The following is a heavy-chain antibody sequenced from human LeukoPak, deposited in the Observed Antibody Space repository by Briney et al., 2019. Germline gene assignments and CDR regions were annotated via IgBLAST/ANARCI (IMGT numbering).Heavy chain of an antibody. CDR2: IIPILGIA. CDR3: ARVVGATNYFDY. CDR1: GGTFSSYA. Sequence: GASVKVSCKASGGTFSSYAISWVRQAPGQGLEWMGRIIPILGIANYAQKFQGRVTITADESTSTAYMELSSLRSEDTAVYYCARVVGATNYFDYWGQGTLVTVSS. D-gene: IGHD1-26*01. V-gene: IGHV1-69*04. J-gene: IGHJ4*02.